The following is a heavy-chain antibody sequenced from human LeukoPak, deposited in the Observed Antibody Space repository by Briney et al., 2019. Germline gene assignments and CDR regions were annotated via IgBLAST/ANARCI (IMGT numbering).Heavy chain of an antibody. D-gene: IGHD3-10*01. V-gene: IGHV7-4-1*02. CDR1: GYTFTSYA. CDR3: ARVLMVRGVNNWFDP. CDR2: INTNTGNP. J-gene: IGHJ5*02. Sequence: GASVKVSCKASGYTFTSYAMNWERQAPGQGLEWMGWINTNTGNPTYAQGFTGRFVFSLDTSVSTAYLQISSLKAEDTAVYYCARVLMVRGVNNWFDPWGQGTLVTVSS.